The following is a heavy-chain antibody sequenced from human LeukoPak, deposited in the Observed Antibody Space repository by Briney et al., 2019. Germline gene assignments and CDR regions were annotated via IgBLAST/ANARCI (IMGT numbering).Heavy chain of an antibody. CDR1: GYTFTGYY. CDR3: RFHDFGGNSFDY. V-gene: IGHV1-2*06. CDR2: INPSSGST. D-gene: IGHD4-23*01. J-gene: IGHJ4*02. Sequence: ASVKVSCKASGYTFTGYYIHWVRQAPGHGLEWMGRINPSSGSTNYAQNFQGRVTMTRDTSISTAYMELSRLTSDDTAVYYCRFHDFGGNSFDYWGQGTLVTVSS.